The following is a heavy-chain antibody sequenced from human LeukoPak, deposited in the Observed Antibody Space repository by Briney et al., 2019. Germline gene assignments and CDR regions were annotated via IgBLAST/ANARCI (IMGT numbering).Heavy chain of an antibody. CDR1: GYTFTGYY. CDR2: INPNSGGT. J-gene: IGHJ3*02. D-gene: IGHD6-19*01. V-gene: IGHV1-2*02. CDR3: ATTETGILSSGWSDHDAFDI. Sequence: GASVTVSCKASGYTFTGYYMHWVRQAPGQGLEWMGWINPNSGGTNYAQKFQGRVTMTRDTSISTAYMELSRLRSDDTAVYYCATTETGILSSGWSDHDAFDIWGQGTMVTVSS.